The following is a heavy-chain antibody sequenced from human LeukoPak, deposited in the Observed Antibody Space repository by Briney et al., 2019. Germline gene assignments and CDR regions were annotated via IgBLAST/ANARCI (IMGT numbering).Heavy chain of an antibody. Sequence: GGSLRLSCAASGFNFGNNGMTWVRQPPGKGLEWVSAISGSGDITYNADSVKGRFTISRDNSKNTVYLQMNSLRAEDTAVYYCLPYGSGSTWGRGTLVTVSS. D-gene: IGHD3-10*01. V-gene: IGHV3-23*01. CDR2: ISGSGDIT. CDR1: GFNFGNNG. CDR3: LPYGSGST. J-gene: IGHJ5*02.